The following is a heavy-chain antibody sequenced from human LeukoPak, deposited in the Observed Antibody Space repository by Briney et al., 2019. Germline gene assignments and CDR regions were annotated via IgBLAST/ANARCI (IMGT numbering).Heavy chain of an antibody. V-gene: IGHV3-30*18. CDR3: AKNDILTGRLGFDY. D-gene: IGHD3-9*01. Sequence: GGSLRLSCAASGFTFSSYGMQWVRQAPGKGLEWVAVISYDGSNKYYADSVKGRFTISRDNSKNTLYLQMNSLRAEDTAVYHCAKNDILTGRLGFDYWGQGIMVTVSS. CDR1: GFTFSSYG. J-gene: IGHJ4*02. CDR2: ISYDGSNK.